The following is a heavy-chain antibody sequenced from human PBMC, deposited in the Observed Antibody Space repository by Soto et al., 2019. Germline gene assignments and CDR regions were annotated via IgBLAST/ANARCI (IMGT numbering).Heavy chain of an antibody. CDR1: GFTFTSSA. Sequence: QMQLVQSGPEVKKPGTSVKVSCRASGFTFTSSAMQWVRQARGQRLEWIGWIVVGSGNTNYAQKFQERVTITRDMSTSTAYMELSSLRSEDTAVYYCAADLWGDDSSGYYLGYWGQGTLVTVSS. J-gene: IGHJ4*02. CDR3: AADLWGDDSSGYYLGY. CDR2: IVVGSGNT. D-gene: IGHD3-22*01. V-gene: IGHV1-58*02.